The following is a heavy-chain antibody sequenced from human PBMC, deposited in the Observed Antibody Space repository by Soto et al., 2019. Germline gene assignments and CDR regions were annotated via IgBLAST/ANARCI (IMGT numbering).Heavy chain of an antibody. V-gene: IGHV4-59*01. CDR1: GGFIISDY. Sequence: PSETLSLTCTVSGGFIISDYWIWIRQPPGQGLEWIGYIYYSGSTNYNPSLRSRVTISLDTSKKQFSLKLSSVTAADTAVYYCARDILTGRMGMDVWGQGITVTVSS. CDR3: ARDILTGRMGMDV. D-gene: IGHD3-9*01. CDR2: IYYSGST. J-gene: IGHJ6*02.